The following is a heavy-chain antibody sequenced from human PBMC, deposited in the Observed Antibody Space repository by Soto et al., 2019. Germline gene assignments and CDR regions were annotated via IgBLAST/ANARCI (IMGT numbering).Heavy chain of an antibody. CDR1: GGTFSSSA. CDR3: ARDPGSGWPYYFYCMDV. V-gene: IGHV1-69*06. J-gene: IGHJ6*02. CDR2: IIPIFGTA. Sequence: AALNLCCKASGGTFSSSAISWVRQAPGQGLEWMGGIIPIFGTANYAQKFQGRVTITADKSTSTAYMELSSLRSEDTAVYYCARDPGSGWPYYFYCMDVWGHGTTVTVSS. D-gene: IGHD6-19*01.